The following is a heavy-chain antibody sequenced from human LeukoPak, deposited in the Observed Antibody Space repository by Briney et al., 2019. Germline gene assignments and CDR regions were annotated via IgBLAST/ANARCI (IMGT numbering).Heavy chain of an antibody. Sequence: SETLSLTCAVYGGSFSGYYWSWIRQSPGKGLEWIGEINHSGSTNYNPSLKSRVTISVDTSKNQFSLKLSSVTAADTAVYYCARLKRKAYDGQTDYWGQGTLVTVSP. CDR2: INHSGST. CDR3: ARLKRKAYDGQTDY. CDR1: GGSFSGYY. J-gene: IGHJ4*02. D-gene: IGHD5-12*01. V-gene: IGHV4-34*01.